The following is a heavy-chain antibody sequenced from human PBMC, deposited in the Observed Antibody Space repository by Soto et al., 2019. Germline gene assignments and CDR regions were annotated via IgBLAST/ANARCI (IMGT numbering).Heavy chain of an antibody. Sequence: QVQLVQSGAEVKKPGASVKVSCKASGYTFFSYDINWVRQATGQGLEWMGWMSPNSGNTGYAQDFQARVTMTRDTSTSTAYMELSSLTSEDTGMYYCGRGVDAGVDYWGQGTLVTVSS. D-gene: IGHD3-10*01. V-gene: IGHV1-8*01. J-gene: IGHJ4*02. CDR2: MSPNSGNT. CDR1: GYTFFSYD. CDR3: GRGVDAGVDY.